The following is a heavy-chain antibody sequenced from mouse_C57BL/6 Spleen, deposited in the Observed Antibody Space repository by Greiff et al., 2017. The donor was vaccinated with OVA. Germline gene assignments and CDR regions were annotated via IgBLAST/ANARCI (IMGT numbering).Heavy chain of an antibody. CDR1: GYTFTSYW. D-gene: IGHD2-4*01. Sequence: VQLQQPGAELVMPGASVKLSCKASGYTFTSYWMHWVKQRPGQGLEWIGEIDPSDSYTNYNQKFKGKSTLTVDKSSSTAYMQLSSLTSEDSAVYYCARPYDYDGGYYAMDYWGQGTSVTVSS. CDR3: ARPYDYDGGYYAMDY. CDR2: IDPSDSYT. J-gene: IGHJ4*01. V-gene: IGHV1-69*01.